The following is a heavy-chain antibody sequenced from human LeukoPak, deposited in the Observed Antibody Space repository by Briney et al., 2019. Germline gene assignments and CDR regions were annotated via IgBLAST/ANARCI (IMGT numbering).Heavy chain of an antibody. V-gene: IGHV1-69*04. D-gene: IGHD6-19*01. CDR3: ARDEYSSGWYPDY. J-gene: IGHJ4*02. CDR2: IIPILGIA. Sequence: ASVKVSCKASGGTFSSYAISWVRQAPGQELEWMGRIIPILGIANYAQKFQGRVTITADKSTSTAYMELSSLRSEDTAVYYCARDEYSSGWYPDYWGQGTLVTVSS. CDR1: GGTFSSYA.